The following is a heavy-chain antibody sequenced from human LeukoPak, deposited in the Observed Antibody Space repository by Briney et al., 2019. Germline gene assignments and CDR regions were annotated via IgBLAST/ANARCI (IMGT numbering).Heavy chain of an antibody. J-gene: IGHJ4*02. CDR3: AKKWGVGTTTLDYFDY. Sequence: GGSLRLSCAASGFTFSFYAMSWVRQAPGKGLEWVSGISGSAGSTYYADSVKGRFTISRDNSKNTLYLQMNSLTDDDTAVYYCAKKWGVGTTTLDYFDYWGQGTLVTVSS. V-gene: IGHV3-23*01. D-gene: IGHD1-26*01. CDR1: GFTFSFYA. CDR2: ISGSAGST.